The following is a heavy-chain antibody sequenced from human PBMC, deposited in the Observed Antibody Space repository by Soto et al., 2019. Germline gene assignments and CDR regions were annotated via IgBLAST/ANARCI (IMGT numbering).Heavy chain of an antibody. J-gene: IGHJ6*03. V-gene: IGHV4-39*01. Sequence: PSETLSLTCTVSGGSISSSSYYWGWIRQPPGKGLEWIGSFYYIGSTYYNPSLKCRVTISVDTSKNQFSLKLSSVTAADTAVYYCARRLRSIVVVPAATKKGYYYYMDVWGKGTTVTVSS. CDR3: ARRLRSIVVVPAATKKGYYYYMDV. CDR2: FYYIGST. D-gene: IGHD2-2*01. CDR1: GGSISSSSYY.